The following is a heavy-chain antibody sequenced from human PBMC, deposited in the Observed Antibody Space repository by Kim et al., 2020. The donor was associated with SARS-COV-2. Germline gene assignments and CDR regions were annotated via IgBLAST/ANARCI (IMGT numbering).Heavy chain of an antibody. D-gene: IGHD3-16*01. V-gene: IGHV3-11*01. CDR2: INNRGSYM. CDR3: ARARGLGLGGWFDP. J-gene: IGHJ5*02. Sequence: GGSLRLSCEFSGFTFSDCYMTWIRQAPGKGLEWLSYINNRGSYMQYADSVRGRFTISRDNAKNSVYLQMNSLTVEDTAVYYCARARGLGLGGWFDPWVQGTLVTVSS. CDR1: GFTFSDCY.